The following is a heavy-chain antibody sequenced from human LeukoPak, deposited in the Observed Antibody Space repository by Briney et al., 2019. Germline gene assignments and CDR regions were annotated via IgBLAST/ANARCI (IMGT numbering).Heavy chain of an antibody. CDR2: INPDSGGT. J-gene: IGHJ4*02. V-gene: IGHV1-2*02. Sequence: ASVKVSCKASGYTFTGYYIHWVRQAPGQGLEWMGWINPDSGGTIYAQKFQGRVTMTRDTSISTAYMELSSLRSEDTAVYYCAKVIGRSLVGYFDYWGQGTLVTVSS. CDR1: GYTFTGYY. CDR3: AKVIGRSLVGYFDY. D-gene: IGHD3-9*01.